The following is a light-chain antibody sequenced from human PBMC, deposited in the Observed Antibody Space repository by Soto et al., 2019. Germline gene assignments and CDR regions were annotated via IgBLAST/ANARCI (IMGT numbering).Light chain of an antibody. CDR1: ETVTGKY. CDR3: QQYGSSQT. Sequence: EIVLTQSPGTLSLSPADRATLSCRASETVTGKYLAWYQQKVGQAPRLLIFAASNRATGIPDRFSGSGSGTDFTLTISRLEPEDFAVYYCQQYGSSQTFGQGTKLEIK. V-gene: IGKV3-20*01. J-gene: IGKJ2*01. CDR2: AAS.